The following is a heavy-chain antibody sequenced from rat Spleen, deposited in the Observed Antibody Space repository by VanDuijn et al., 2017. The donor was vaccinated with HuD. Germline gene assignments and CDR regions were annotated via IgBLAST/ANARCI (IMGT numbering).Heavy chain of an antibody. D-gene: IGHD5-1*01. Sequence: EMQLVESGGGLVQPGRSMKLSCAASGFTFSDYAMAWVRQAPKKGLEWVAYISYDGGITYYRDSVKGRFTISRDNTKSSLYLQMDRLRSEDTATYYCTTDRPGALMDAWGQGTSVTVSS. CDR3: TTDRPGALMDA. V-gene: IGHV5-20*01. J-gene: IGHJ4*01. CDR1: GFTFSDYA. CDR2: ISYDGGIT.